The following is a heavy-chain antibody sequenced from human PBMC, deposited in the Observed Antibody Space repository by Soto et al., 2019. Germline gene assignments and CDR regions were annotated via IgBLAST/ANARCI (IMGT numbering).Heavy chain of an antibody. D-gene: IGHD3-10*01. CDR1: GGSICSSSYY. CDR3: ARGANYYGSGSYYNYYYSGMDV. J-gene: IGHJ6*02. Sequence: PSETLSLTCTVSGGSICSSSYYWGWIRQPPGKGLEWIGSIYYSGSTYYNPSLKSRVTISVDTSKNQFSLKLSSVTAADTAVYYCARGANYYGSGSYYNYYYSGMDVWGQGTTVTVS. CDR2: IYYSGST. V-gene: IGHV4-39*01.